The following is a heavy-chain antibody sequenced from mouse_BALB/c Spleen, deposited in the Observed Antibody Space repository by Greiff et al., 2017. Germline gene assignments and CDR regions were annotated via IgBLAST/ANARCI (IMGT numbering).Heavy chain of an antibody. CDR3: ARVYGSSYNDY. CDR1: GFTFSSYA. CDR2: ISSGGSYT. V-gene: IGHV5-9-3*01. D-gene: IGHD1-1*01. J-gene: IGHJ2*01. Sequence: EVQVVESGGGLVKPGGSLKLSCAASGFTFSSYAMSWVRQTPEKRLEWVATISSGGSYTYYPDSVKGRFTISRDNAKNTLYLQMSSLRSEDTAMYYCARVYGSSYNDYWGQGTTLTVSS.